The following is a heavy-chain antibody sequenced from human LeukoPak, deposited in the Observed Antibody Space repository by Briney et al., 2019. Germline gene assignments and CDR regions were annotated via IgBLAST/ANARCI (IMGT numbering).Heavy chain of an antibody. CDR2: IYYSGTT. V-gene: IGHV4-59*01. CDR3: ARGVHIAAAQYGY. J-gene: IGHJ4*02. CDR1: GDSISSYY. Sequence: SETLSLTCTVSGDSISSYYWSWIRQPPGKGLEWIGYIYYSGTTNYNPSLKSRVTISVDTSKNQFSLKLSSVTAADTAVYYCARGVHIAAAQYGYWGQGTLVTVSS. D-gene: IGHD6-13*01.